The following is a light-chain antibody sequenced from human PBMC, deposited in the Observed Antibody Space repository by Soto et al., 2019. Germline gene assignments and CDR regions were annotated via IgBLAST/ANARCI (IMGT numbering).Light chain of an antibody. CDR3: MQSIQLPIT. CDR2: EVS. Sequence: DVVLTQTPRSLSVTPGQPASISCKSSQSLLYSDGRTYVYWYLQKPGQPPQLLIYEVSTRFSGVXDXXSGSGSGTDFTLTISRVEAEDVGVYYCMQSIQLPITFGGGTNVEIK. J-gene: IGKJ4*02. CDR1: QSLLYSDGRTY. V-gene: IGKV2D-29*01.